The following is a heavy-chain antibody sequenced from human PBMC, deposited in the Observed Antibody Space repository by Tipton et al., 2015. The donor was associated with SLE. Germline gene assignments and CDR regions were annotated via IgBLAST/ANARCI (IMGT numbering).Heavy chain of an antibody. J-gene: IGHJ3*02. CDR1: GYTFTSYD. V-gene: IGHV1-8*02. CDR3: ASPTEAPGNDAFDI. D-gene: IGHD4-11*01. CDR2: MNPNSGNT. Sequence: QLVQSGAEVKKPGASVKVSCKASGYTFTSYDINWVRQATGQGLEWMGWMNPNSGNTGYAQKFQGRVTMTRNTSISTAYMELSSLRSADTAVYYCASPTEAPGNDAFDIWGQGTMVTVSS.